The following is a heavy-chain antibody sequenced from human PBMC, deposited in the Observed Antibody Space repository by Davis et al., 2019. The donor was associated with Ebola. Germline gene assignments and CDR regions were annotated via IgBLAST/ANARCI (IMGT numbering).Heavy chain of an antibody. V-gene: IGHV3-53*05. D-gene: IGHD3-22*01. CDR1: GFSVSDKY. J-gene: IGHJ2*01. CDR2: IYRDGRM. Sequence: GESLKISCAASGFSVSDKYMSWVRQAPGKGLEWVSVIYRDGRMYHADSVKGRFTISRDNSKNTLYLQINSLRAEDTAVYYCARGYYDSTGNRYFDFWGRGTLVTVSS. CDR3: ARGYYDSTGNRYFDF.